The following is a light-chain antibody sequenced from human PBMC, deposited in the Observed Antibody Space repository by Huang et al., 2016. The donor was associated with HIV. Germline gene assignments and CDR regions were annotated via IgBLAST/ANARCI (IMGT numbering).Light chain of an antibody. CDR3: QQYNNWPPLIT. V-gene: IGKV3-15*01. Sequence: EIVMTQSPATLSVSPGERATLSCRASQSGSSNFAWYQQKPGQAPRLLIYGAATRATGIPARFSGSGSGTEFTLTISSLQSEDFAVYYCQQYNNWPPLITFGQGTRLEMK. CDR1: QSGSSN. CDR2: GAA. J-gene: IGKJ5*01.